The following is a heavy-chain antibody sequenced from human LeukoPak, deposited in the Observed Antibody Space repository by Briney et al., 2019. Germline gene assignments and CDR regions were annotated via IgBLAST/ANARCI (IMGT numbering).Heavy chain of an antibody. Sequence: GASVKVSCKASGYTFTGYYMHWVRQAPGQGLEWMGWINPNSGGTNYAQKFQGWVTMTRDTSISTAYMELSRLRSDDTAVYYCAREYGASNLYYYYGMDVWGQGTTVTVSS. V-gene: IGHV1-2*04. CDR2: INPNSGGT. CDR1: GYTFTGYY. D-gene: IGHD3-10*01. J-gene: IGHJ6*02. CDR3: AREYGASNLYYYYGMDV.